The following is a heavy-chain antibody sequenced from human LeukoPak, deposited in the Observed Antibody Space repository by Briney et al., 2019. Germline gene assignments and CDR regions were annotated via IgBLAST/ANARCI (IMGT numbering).Heavy chain of an antibody. V-gene: IGHV3-23*01. CDR1: GFTFSSYA. CDR3: ARDTHQNLPFDY. J-gene: IGHJ4*02. CDR2: ISGSGGST. Sequence: PGGSLRLSCAASGFTFSSYAMSWVRQAPGKGLEWVSAISGSGGSTYYADSVKGRFTISRDNSKNSLYLQMNSLRAEDTAVYYCARDTHQNLPFDYWGQGTLVTVSS.